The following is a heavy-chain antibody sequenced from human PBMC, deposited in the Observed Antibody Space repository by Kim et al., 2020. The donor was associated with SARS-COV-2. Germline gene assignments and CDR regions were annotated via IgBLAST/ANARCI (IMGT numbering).Heavy chain of an antibody. J-gene: IGHJ6*01. CDR3: ARSGKNILTGKRVGNYGMD. CDR1: GGTFSSYA. D-gene: IGHD3-9*01. CDR2: IIPILGIA. Sequence: SVKVSCKASGGTFSSYAISWVRPAPGQGLEWMGRIIPILGIANYAQKFQGRVTITADKSTSTAYMELSSLRSEDTAVYYCARSGKNILTGKRVGNYGMD. V-gene: IGHV1-69*04.